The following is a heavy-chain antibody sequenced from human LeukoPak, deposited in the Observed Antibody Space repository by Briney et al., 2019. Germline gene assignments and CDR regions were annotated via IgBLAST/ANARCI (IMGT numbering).Heavy chain of an antibody. CDR2: IRYDGSNK. Sequence: PGGSLRLSCAASGFTFSSYGMHWVRQAPGKGLEWVAFIRYDGSNKYYADSVKGRFTISRDNSKNTLYLQMNSLRAEDTAVYYCAKVGEYCSGGSCYSVDYYYYGMDVWGQGTTVTVSS. CDR3: AKVGEYCSGGSCYSVDYYYYGMDV. D-gene: IGHD2-15*01. J-gene: IGHJ6*02. V-gene: IGHV3-30*02. CDR1: GFTFSSYG.